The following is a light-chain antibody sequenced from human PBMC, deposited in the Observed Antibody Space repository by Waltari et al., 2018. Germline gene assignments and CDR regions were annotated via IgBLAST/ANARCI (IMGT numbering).Light chain of an antibody. V-gene: IGKV4-1*01. Sequence: DSVMTQAPDSQAVSLGRRDTLHCKSSQSVFSSNNNKNYLGWYQQRPGQPPKMIMYWASTRESGVPDRFSVSGSGTDFTLTITNLQAEDVAVYYCQQYYSARYTFGQGTKLEIK. CDR3: QQYYSARYT. CDR1: QSVFSSNNNKNY. CDR2: WAS. J-gene: IGKJ2*01.